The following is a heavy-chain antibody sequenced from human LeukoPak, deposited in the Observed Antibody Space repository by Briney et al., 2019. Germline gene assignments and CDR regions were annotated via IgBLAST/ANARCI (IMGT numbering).Heavy chain of an antibody. CDR1: GGPVNSYY. Sequence: SETLSLTCTVSGGPVNSYYRSWIRQPPGKGLEWIGYIYYSGNTNYNPSLESRVTISVDTSKNQFSLKLKSLTAADTAVYYCARDRSGSGSYYYFDPWGQGTLVTVSS. D-gene: IGHD1-26*01. CDR3: ARDRSGSGSYYYFDP. CDR2: IYYSGNT. J-gene: IGHJ5*02. V-gene: IGHV4-59*02.